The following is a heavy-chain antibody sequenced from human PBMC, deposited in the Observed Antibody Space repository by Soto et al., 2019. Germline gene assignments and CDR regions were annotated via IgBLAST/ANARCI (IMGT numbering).Heavy chain of an antibody. J-gene: IGHJ6*02. CDR1: GFTFSSYG. V-gene: IGHV3-30*03. Sequence: LRLSCAASGFTFSSYGMHWDRQAPGKGLEWVAVISYDGSNKYYADSVKGRFTISRDNSKNTLYLQMNSLRAEDTAVYYCATSGSSLVPNYYYYGMDVWGQGTTVTVSS. CDR3: ATSGSSLVPNYYYYGMDV. D-gene: IGHD1-26*01. CDR2: ISYDGSNK.